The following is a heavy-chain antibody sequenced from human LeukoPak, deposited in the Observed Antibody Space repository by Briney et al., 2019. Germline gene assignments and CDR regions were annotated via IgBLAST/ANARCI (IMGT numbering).Heavy chain of an antibody. CDR2: IKQDGSEK. CDR3: ARESKGRSKIDY. J-gene: IGHJ4*02. CDR1: GFTFSSYW. Sequence: GGSLRLSCAASGFTFSSYWMSWVRQAPGKGLEWVANIKQDGSEKYYVDSVKGRFTISRDNANNSLSPQMNSLRAEDTAVYYCARESKGRSKIDYWGQGTLVTVSS. D-gene: IGHD4-17*01. V-gene: IGHV3-7*01.